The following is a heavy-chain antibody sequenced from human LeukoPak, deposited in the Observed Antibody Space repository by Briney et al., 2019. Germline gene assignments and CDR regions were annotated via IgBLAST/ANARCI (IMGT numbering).Heavy chain of an antibody. Sequence: GGSLRLSCAASGFTFSSYAMSWVRQAPGKGLEWVSDITSSGDSTYYADSVKGRFTISRDNPKNTLYLQMNSLRAEDTAVYYCAKDGAGYSYGYPDYWGQGTLVTVSS. CDR1: GFTFSSYA. V-gene: IGHV3-23*01. CDR3: AKDGAGYSYGYPDY. CDR2: ITSSGDST. D-gene: IGHD5-18*01. J-gene: IGHJ4*02.